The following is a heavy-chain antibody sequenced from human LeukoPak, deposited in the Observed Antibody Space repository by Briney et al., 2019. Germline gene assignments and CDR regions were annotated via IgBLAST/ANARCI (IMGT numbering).Heavy chain of an antibody. D-gene: IGHD3-22*01. V-gene: IGHV5-51*01. J-gene: IGHJ4*02. CDR3: ARQLNYYDSSGSYFDY. CDR1: GYSFTSYW. CDR2: IYPGDSDT. Sequence: GESLKISCKGSGYSFTSYWIGWVRQMPGKGLEWMGIIYPGDSDTRYSPSFQGQVTISADKSISTAYLQWSSLKASDTAMYYCARQLNYYDSSGSYFDYWGLGTLVTVSS.